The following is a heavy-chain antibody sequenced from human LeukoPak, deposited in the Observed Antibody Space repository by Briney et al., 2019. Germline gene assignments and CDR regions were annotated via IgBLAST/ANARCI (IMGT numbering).Heavy chain of an antibody. V-gene: IGHV3-21*01. CDR3: ARDRDWRYSSSWPDAFDI. Sequence: GGSLRLSCAASGFTFSSYAMNWVRQAPGKGLEWVSSISGSSSHIYYPDSVKGRFTISRDNAENSLYLQMNSLRAEDTAVYYCARDRDWRYSSSWPDAFDIWGQGTMVTVSS. D-gene: IGHD6-13*01. CDR1: GFTFSSYA. CDR2: ISGSSSHI. J-gene: IGHJ3*02.